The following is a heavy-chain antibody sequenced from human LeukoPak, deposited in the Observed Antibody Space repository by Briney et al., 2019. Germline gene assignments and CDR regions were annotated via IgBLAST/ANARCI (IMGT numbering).Heavy chain of an antibody. Sequence: ASVKVSCKASGYTFTSYYMHWVRQAPGQGLEWMGIINPSGGSTSYAQKFQGRVTITRDTSASTAYMELSSLRSEDTAVYYCARVGDYYNWFDPWGQGTLVTVSS. V-gene: IGHV1-46*01. D-gene: IGHD4-17*01. CDR2: INPSGGST. J-gene: IGHJ5*02. CDR1: GYTFTSYY. CDR3: ARVGDYYNWFDP.